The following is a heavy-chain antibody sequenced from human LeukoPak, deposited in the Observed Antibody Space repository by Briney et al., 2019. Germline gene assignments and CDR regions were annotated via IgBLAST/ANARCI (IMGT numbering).Heavy chain of an antibody. J-gene: IGHJ6*04. CDR3: ARGPKFYYCSGGSLCYYYYYGMDV. CDR2: ISSSGSTI. CDR1: GFTFSSYE. D-gene: IGHD2-15*01. V-gene: IGHV3-48*03. Sequence: GGSLRLSCAASGFTFSSYEMNWVRQAPGKGLEGVSYISSSGSTIYYADSVKGRFTISRDNAKNSLYLQMNSLRAEDTAVYYCARGPKFYYCSGGSLCYYYYYGMDVWGKGTTVTVSS.